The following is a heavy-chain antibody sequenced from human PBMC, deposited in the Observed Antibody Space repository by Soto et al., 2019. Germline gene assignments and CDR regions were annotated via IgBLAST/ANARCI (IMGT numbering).Heavy chain of an antibody. Sequence: QVQLQESGPGLVKPSETLSLTCTVSGGSISSYYWSWIRQPPGKGLEWIGYIYYSGSTNYNPSLKSRVTISVDTSKNQFSLKLSSVTAADTAVYYCARVVRAQYYYYGMDVWGQGTTVTVSS. CDR3: ARVVRAQYYYYGMDV. CDR1: GGSISSYY. V-gene: IGHV4-59*01. D-gene: IGHD3-10*01. J-gene: IGHJ6*02. CDR2: IYYSGST.